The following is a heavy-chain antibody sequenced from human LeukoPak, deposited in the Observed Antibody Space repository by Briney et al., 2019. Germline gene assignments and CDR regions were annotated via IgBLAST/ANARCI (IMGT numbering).Heavy chain of an antibody. V-gene: IGHV4-38-2*02. D-gene: IGHD2-15*01. J-gene: IGHJ5*02. CDR3: ARDCSGGSCYSIGNWFDP. CDR2: IYHSGST. CDR1: GYSISSGYY. Sequence: PSETLSLTCTVSGYSISSGYYWGWIRQPPGKGLEWIGSIYHSGSTNYNPSLKSRVTMSVDTSKNQFSLKLSSVTAADTAVYYCARDCSGGSCYSIGNWFDPWGQGALVTVSS.